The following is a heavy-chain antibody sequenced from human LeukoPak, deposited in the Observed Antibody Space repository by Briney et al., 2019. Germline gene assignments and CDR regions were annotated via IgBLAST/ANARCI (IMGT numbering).Heavy chain of an antibody. CDR1: GFTVSSNY. J-gene: IGHJ4*02. D-gene: IGHD3-22*01. CDR3: TTVYTMIASGADY. CDR2: IKSKTDGGTT. Sequence: GGSLRLSCAASGFTVSSNYMSWVRQAPGKGLEWVGRIKSKTDGGTTDYAAPVKGRFTISRDDSKNTLYLQMNSLKTEDTAVYYCTTVYTMIASGADYWGQGTLVTVSS. V-gene: IGHV3-15*01.